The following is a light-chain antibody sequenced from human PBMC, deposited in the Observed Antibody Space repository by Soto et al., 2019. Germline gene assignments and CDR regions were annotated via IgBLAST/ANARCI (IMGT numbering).Light chain of an antibody. V-gene: IGLV1-40*01. Sequence: QSVLTQPPSVSGAPGQRVTISCTGSNSNIGAGHAAQWYQQPPGTTPKLLIYDNNRRPSGVPVRFSGSRSGTSASLAITGLQAEDEADYYCQSYDNDRSVVFGGGTKVTVL. CDR2: DNN. CDR3: QSYDNDRSVV. J-gene: IGLJ2*01. CDR1: NSNIGAGHA.